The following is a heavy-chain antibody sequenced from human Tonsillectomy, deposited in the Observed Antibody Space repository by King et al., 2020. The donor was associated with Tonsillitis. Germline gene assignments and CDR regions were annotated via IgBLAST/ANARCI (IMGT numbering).Heavy chain of an antibody. J-gene: IGHJ3*02. CDR3: AKDRAHSPIITGGAFDI. CDR2: ISGGIT. D-gene: IGHD3-16*01. V-gene: IGHV3-23*04. CDR1: GFTFSSYA. Sequence: VQLVESGGDLVQPGGSLRLSCAASGFTFSSYAMSWVRQAPGKGLEWVSVISGGITNYADSVKGRFTISRDNSKNTLYLQMNSLRAEDTAVYYCAKDRAHSPIITGGAFDIWGQGTMVTVSS.